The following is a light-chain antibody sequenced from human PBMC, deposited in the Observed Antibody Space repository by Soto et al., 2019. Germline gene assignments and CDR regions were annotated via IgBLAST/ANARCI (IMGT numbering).Light chain of an antibody. CDR2: DAS. Sequence: EIVLTQSPGTLSLSPGERATLSCRASQSVSSYLAWYQQKPGQAPRLLIYDASTRATGISARFSGSGSGTDFPLTISSLEPEDFAVYYGQQRSNWPVTFGQGTKVEVK. CDR3: QQRSNWPVT. V-gene: IGKV3-11*01. J-gene: IGKJ1*01. CDR1: QSVSSY.